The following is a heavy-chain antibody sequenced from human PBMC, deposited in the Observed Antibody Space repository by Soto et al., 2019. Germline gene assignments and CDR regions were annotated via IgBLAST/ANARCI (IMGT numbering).Heavy chain of an antibody. CDR1: GFTFSSYE. Sequence: GGALRLSCAATGFTFSSYEMNWVRQAPGKGLEWVSYISSSGSTIYYADSVKGRFTISRDNAKNSLYLQMNSLRAEDTAVYYCARDGPGVVSYYFDYWGQGSLVTVYS. D-gene: IGHD3-3*01. V-gene: IGHV3-48*03. CDR2: ISSSGSTI. CDR3: ARDGPGVVSYYFDY. J-gene: IGHJ4*02.